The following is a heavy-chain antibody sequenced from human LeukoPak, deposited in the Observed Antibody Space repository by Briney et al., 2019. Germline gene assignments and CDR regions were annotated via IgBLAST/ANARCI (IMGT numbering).Heavy chain of an antibody. V-gene: IGHV3-33*01. CDR2: IWYDGSNK. D-gene: IGHD3-22*01. Sequence: PGGSLRLSCAASGFTLSSYGMHWVRQAPGKGLEWVAVIWYDGSNKYYADSVKGRFTISRDNAKNTLYLQMNSLRAEDTAVYYCARTYDSSGYYYDGYWGQGTLVTVSS. CDR1: GFTLSSYG. CDR3: ARTYDSSGYYYDGY. J-gene: IGHJ4*02.